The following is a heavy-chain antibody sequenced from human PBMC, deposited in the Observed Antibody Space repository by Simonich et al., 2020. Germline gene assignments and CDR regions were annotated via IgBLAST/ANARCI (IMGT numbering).Heavy chain of an antibody. J-gene: IGHJ1*01. CDR2: ISWKSGSL. V-gene: IGHV3-9*01. Sequence: EVQLVESGGGLVQPGRSLRLSCAASGFTFDDYAMHWVRQAPGMGRAWVSGISWKSGSLGYADSVKGRFTISRDNAKNSLYLQMNSLRAEDTALYYCAKDVAAAGTEYFQHWGQGTLVTVSS. CDR1: GFTFDDYA. D-gene: IGHD6-13*01. CDR3: AKDVAAAGTEYFQH.